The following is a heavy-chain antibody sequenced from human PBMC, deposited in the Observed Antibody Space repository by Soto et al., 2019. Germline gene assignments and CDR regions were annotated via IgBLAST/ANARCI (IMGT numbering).Heavy chain of an antibody. CDR1: GFSISSYY. J-gene: IGHJ4*02. CDR2: IYYSGST. D-gene: IGHD3-22*01. CDR3: ARQDDSSSYYVD. Sequence: SXDTLYLTVTVSGFSISSYYWSLIRQPPGKGLEWIGYIYYSGSTNYNPSLKSRVTISVDTSENQFSLKLSSVTAADTAGYYCARQDDSSSYYVDWGQGTLVTVSS. V-gene: IGHV4-59*01.